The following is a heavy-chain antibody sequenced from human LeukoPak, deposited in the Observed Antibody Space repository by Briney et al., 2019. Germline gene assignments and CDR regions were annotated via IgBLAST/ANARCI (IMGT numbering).Heavy chain of an antibody. D-gene: IGHD3-10*01. CDR3: ARAGLGEGPYYYYGMDV. J-gene: IGHJ6*02. CDR1: GGSISSGGYS. CDR2: IYHSGST. V-gene: IGHV4-30-2*01. Sequence: SETLSLTCVVSGGSISSGGYSWSWIRQPPGKGLEWIGYIYHSGSTYYNPSLKSRVTISVDRSKNQFSLKLSSVTAADTAVYYCARAGLGEGPYYYYGMDVWGQGTTVTVSS.